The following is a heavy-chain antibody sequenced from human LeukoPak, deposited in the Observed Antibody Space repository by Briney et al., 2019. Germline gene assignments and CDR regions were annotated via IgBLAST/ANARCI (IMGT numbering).Heavy chain of an antibody. CDR3: AKDRCVY. V-gene: IGHV3-23*01. Sequence: GGSLRLSCAASGFTFRSYAMSWVRQAPGKGLEWVSAISGSGGGAYYADSGKGGCTISRENAKKTLYLQINSLRAEDTAVYSCAKDRCVYWGQGTLVTVSS. CDR1: GFTFRSYA. CDR2: ISGSGGGA. J-gene: IGHJ4*02.